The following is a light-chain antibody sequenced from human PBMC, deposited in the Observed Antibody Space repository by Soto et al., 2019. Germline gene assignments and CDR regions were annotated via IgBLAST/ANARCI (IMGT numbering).Light chain of an antibody. CDR1: QAGNTR. CDR2: LAS. Sequence: IMVKQYPSGVSAKRGDTGTHPRGASQAGNTRLAWYKHKPGQAPRLLIYLASNRAAGVPARFSGSGSGTDFTLTISNLEPEDFAAYYCHQPQSWPRPFGQGT. J-gene: IGKJ1*01. CDR3: HQPQSWPRP. V-gene: IGKV3-11*01.